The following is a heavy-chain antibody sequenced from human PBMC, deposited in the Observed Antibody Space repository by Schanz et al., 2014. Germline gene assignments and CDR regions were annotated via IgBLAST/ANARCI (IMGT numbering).Heavy chain of an antibody. CDR3: ARRKHAFDI. Sequence: VQLEESGGGLVKPGGSLKLSCAASRLNFNNAWMHWVRQAPGKGLEWVAVIWYDGSNKDYADSVKGRFTISRDNSKNTLYLQMNSLRAEDTAVYYCARRKHAFDIWGQGTMVTVSS. V-gene: IGHV3-33*08. J-gene: IGHJ3*02. CDR2: IWYDGSNK. CDR1: RLNFNNAW.